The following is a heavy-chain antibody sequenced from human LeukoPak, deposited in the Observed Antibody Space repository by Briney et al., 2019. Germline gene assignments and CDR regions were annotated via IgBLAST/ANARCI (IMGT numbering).Heavy chain of an antibody. V-gene: IGHV1-69*10. CDR2: IIPILGIA. Sequence: SVKVSCKASGGTFSSYAISWVRQAPGQGLEWMGGIIPILGIANYAQKFQGRVTITADKSTSTAYMELSSLRSEDTAVYYCARDPLHYYDSSGSASDYWGQGTLVTVSS. J-gene: IGHJ4*02. CDR3: ARDPLHYYDSSGSASDY. CDR1: GGTFSSYA. D-gene: IGHD3-22*01.